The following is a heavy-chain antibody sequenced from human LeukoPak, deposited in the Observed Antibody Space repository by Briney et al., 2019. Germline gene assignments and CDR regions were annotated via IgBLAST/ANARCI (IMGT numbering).Heavy chain of an antibody. V-gene: IGHV3-53*01. D-gene: IGHD5-18*01. CDR3: VRKYTYGLYFDY. Sequence: GGSLRLSCVASGFTVSNSYLNWVRQAPGKGLEWVSIIYSGGSTSYTDSVKGRFTISRDNSKNTLYLQMNSLRADDTAVYYCVRKYTYGLYFDYWGQGTLVTVSS. J-gene: IGHJ4*02. CDR1: GFTVSNSY. CDR2: IYSGGST.